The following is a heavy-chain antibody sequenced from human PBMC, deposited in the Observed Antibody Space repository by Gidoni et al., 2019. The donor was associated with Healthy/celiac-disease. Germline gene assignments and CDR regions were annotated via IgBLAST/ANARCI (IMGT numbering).Heavy chain of an antibody. CDR1: GFTFSSYS. V-gene: IGHV3-48*01. CDR3: ARDFRYGYSLQVDY. J-gene: IGHJ4*02. Sequence: EVQLVESGGGLVQPGGSLRLSCAASGFTFSSYSMNWVRQAPGKGLEWVSYISSSSSTIYYADSVKGRFTISRDNAKNSLYLQMNSLRAEDTAVYYCARDFRYGYSLQVDYWGQGTLVTVSS. CDR2: ISSSSSTI. D-gene: IGHD5-18*01.